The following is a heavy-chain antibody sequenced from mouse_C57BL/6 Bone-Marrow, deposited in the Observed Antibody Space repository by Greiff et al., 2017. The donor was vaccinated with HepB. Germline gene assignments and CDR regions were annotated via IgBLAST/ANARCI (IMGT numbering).Heavy chain of an antibody. D-gene: IGHD1-1*01. V-gene: IGHV1-47*01. CDR2: FHPYNDDT. CDR1: GYTFTTYP. CDR3: ARKAFPYYYGSSPYFDY. J-gene: IGHJ2*01. Sequence: QVQLQQSGAELVKPGASVKMSCKASGYTFTTYPIEWMKQNHGKSLEWIGNFHPYNDDTKYNEKFKGKATLTVEKSSSTVYLELSRLTSDDSAVYYCARKAFPYYYGSSPYFDYWGQGTTLTVSS.